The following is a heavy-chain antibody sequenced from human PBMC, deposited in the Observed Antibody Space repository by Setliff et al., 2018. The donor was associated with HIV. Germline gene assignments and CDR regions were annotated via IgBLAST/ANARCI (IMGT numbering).Heavy chain of an antibody. CDR3: AREQAYVILTGYYTAGIDY. D-gene: IGHD3-9*01. J-gene: IGHJ4*02. V-gene: IGHV3-48*03. Sequence: GSLRLSCAASGFTFSSYEMNWVRQAPGKGLEWVSYISSSGSTIYYADSVKGRFTISRDNAKNSLYLQMNSLRAEDTAVYYCAREQAYVILTGYYTAGIDYWGQGTLVTVSS. CDR2: ISSSGSTI. CDR1: GFTFSSYE.